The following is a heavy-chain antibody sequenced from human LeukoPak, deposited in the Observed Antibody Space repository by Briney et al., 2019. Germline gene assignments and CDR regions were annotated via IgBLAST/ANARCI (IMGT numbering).Heavy chain of an antibody. J-gene: IGHJ4*02. V-gene: IGHV3-30*02. CDR1: GFTFSTYG. Sequence: GGSLRLSCAASGFTFSTYGMHWVRQAPGKGLEWVAFIRYDGSNKYYADSVKGRFTISRDNSKNMLYLQMNSLRPDDTAVYYCAKDLGRVGATDYWGQGTLVTVSS. D-gene: IGHD1-26*01. CDR3: AKDLGRVGATDY. CDR2: IRYDGSNK.